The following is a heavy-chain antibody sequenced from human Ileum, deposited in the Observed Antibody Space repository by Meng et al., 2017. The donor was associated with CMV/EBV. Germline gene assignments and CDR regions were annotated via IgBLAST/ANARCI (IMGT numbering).Heavy chain of an antibody. J-gene: IGHJ4*02. CDR1: GDSMNTRTYY. Sequence: SGDSMNTRTYYWAWMRQSPGKGLEWIGNIFYTGSTYLNPSLQSRLRLSIDTSKNHFSLNLTSVTAADTAVYFCARSYYDTVGYYFAHWGPGTLVTVSS. CDR2: IFYTGST. V-gene: IGHV4-39*02. D-gene: IGHD3-22*01. CDR3: ARSYYDTVGYYFAH.